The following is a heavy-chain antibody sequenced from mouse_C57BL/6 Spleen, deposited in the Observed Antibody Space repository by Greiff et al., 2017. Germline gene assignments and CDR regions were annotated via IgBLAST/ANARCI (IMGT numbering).Heavy chain of an antibody. Sequence: QLQESGPELVKPGASVKISCKASGYSFTDYNMNWVKQSNGKSLEWIGVINPNYGTTSYNQKFKGKATLTVDQSSSTAYMQLNSLTSEDSAVYYCARRGLTGTGYAMDYWGQGTSVTVSS. CDR2: INPNYGTT. D-gene: IGHD4-1*01. V-gene: IGHV1-39*01. J-gene: IGHJ4*01. CDR1: GYSFTDYN. CDR3: ARRGLTGTGYAMDY.